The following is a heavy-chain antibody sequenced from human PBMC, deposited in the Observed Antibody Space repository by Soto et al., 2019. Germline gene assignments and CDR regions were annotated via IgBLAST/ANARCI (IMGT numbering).Heavy chain of an antibody. CDR3: ARAMITFGGPGAFDI. Sequence: SWIRQPPGKGLEWIGYIYYSGSTNYNPSLKSRVTISVDTSKNQFSLKLSSVTAADTAVYYCARAMITFGGPGAFDIWGQGTMVTVSS. CDR2: IYYSGST. D-gene: IGHD3-16*01. V-gene: IGHV4-59*01. J-gene: IGHJ3*02.